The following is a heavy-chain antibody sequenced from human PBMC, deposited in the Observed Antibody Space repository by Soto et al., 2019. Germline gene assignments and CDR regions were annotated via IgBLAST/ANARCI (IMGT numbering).Heavy chain of an antibody. J-gene: IGHJ6*02. CDR2: IYLSGDT. D-gene: IGHD2-2*01. CDR1: GGSIRSGEHY. Sequence: QVRLQESGPGLVKPSQTLSLTCTVSGGSIRSGEHYWSWVRQPPGKGLEWIGYIYLSGDTYYNSSLRGRVSISIDMSKNQFSLKLRSVTAADTAVYYCARELVEVVAAPMHWTESNTVRTHYYGMDVWGQGTTVIVSS. V-gene: IGHV4-30-4*01. CDR3: ARELVEVVAAPMHWTESNTVRTHYYGMDV.